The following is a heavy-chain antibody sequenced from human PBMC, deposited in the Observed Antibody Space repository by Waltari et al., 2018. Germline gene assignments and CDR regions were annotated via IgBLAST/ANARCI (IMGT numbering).Heavy chain of an antibody. Sequence: QVQLQESGPGLVKPSGTLSLTCAVSGGSISSSNWWSWVRQPPGKGLEWIGEIYHSGSTNYNPALKGRVPISVDKSKNQFSLKLSSVTAADTAVYYCARGKGQWLVPGHDAFDIWGQGTMVTVSS. CDR1: GGSISSSNW. CDR3: ARGKGQWLVPGHDAFDI. D-gene: IGHD6-19*01. J-gene: IGHJ3*02. CDR2: IYHSGST. V-gene: IGHV4-4*02.